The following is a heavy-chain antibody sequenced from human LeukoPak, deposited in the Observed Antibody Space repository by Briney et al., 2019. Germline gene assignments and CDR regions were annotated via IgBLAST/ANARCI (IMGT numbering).Heavy chain of an antibody. CDR3: ASVAAAGPMDY. CDR1: GFTVSSNY. J-gene: IGHJ4*02. D-gene: IGHD6-13*01. CDR2: IYSGGST. V-gene: IGHV3-66*01. Sequence: PGGSLRLSCAASGFTVSSNYMSWVRQAPGKGLEWVSVIYSGGSTYYADSVKGRFTISRDNSKNTLYLQMNSLRAEDTAVYYCASVAAAGPMDYWGQGTLVTVSS.